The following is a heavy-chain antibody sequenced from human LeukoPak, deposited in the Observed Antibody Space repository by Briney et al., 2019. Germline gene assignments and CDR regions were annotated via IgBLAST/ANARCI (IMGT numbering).Heavy chain of an antibody. CDR3: ATTVRGVRRSHNWFDP. Sequence: ASVKVSCKAFGYIFRSYGISWVRQAPGHGLEWLGWINPYDGKINYGQNFQGRVTVTADTSTSTAYMELRSLRSEDTAVYYCATTVRGVRRSHNWFDPWGQGTLVTVSS. V-gene: IGHV1-18*01. CDR1: GYIFRSYG. CDR2: INPYDGKI. J-gene: IGHJ5*02. D-gene: IGHD3-10*01.